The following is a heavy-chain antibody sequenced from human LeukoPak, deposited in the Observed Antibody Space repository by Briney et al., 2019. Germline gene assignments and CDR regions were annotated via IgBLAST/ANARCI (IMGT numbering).Heavy chain of an antibody. J-gene: IGHJ5*02. Sequence: ASVKVSCKTSGYTFTGYYIHWVRQAPGQGLEWMGWINHNSGGTNYAQNFQERVTMTRDTSISTAYMELSRLRSDDAAVYYCVRNAASPWGQGNLVTVSS. V-gene: IGHV1-2*02. CDR1: GYTFTGYY. D-gene: IGHD2-2*01. CDR2: INHNSGGT. CDR3: VRNAASP.